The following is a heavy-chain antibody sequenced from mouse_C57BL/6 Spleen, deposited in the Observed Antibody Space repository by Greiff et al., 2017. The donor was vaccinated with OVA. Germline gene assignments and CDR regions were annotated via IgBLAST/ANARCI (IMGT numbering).Heavy chain of an antibody. D-gene: IGHD1-1*01. CDR2: IYPGGGYT. J-gene: IGHJ2*01. CDR1: GYTFTNYW. Sequence: QVQLQQSGAELVRPGTSVKMSCKASGYTFTNYWIGWAKQRPGHGLEWIGDIYPGGGYTNYNEKFKGKATLTADKSSSTAYMQFSSLTSEDSAIYYCARVPYGSSYCDYWGQGTTLTVSS. CDR3: ARVPYGSSYCDY. V-gene: IGHV1-63*01.